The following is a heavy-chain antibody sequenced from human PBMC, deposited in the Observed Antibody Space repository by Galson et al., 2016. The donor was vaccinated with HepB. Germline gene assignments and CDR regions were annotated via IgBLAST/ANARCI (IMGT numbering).Heavy chain of an antibody. Sequence: SVKVSCKASGYTFTSYGISWVRQAPGQGLEWMGWISAHNDNTNYAQKLQGRVTMTTETSTSTAYMELRSLRSDDTAVYYCARDVGLTFDCWGEGTLVTVSS. J-gene: IGHJ4*02. CDR3: ARDVGLTFDC. CDR1: GYTFTSYG. CDR2: ISAHNDNT. V-gene: IGHV1-18*04.